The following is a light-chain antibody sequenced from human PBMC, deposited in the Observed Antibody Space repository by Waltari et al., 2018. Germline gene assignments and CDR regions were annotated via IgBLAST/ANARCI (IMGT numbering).Light chain of an antibody. CDR3: ATCDDSLSALYV. CDR1: SSNIGSNY. J-gene: IGLJ1*01. V-gene: IGLV1-47*01. CDR2: WNN. Sequence: QSVLTQPPSASGTPGQRVTISCSGSSSNIGSNYVYWYQQLPGTAPKLLIYWNNNRPSAVPYRFSASKSVPSASLSICGLRSDDKAFYYCATCDDSLSALYVFGTGTKVTVL.